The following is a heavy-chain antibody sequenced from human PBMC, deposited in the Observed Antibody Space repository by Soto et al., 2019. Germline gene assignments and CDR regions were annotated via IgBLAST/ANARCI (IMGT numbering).Heavy chain of an antibody. J-gene: IGHJ4*02. D-gene: IGHD2-2*01. V-gene: IGHV4-31*03. CDR1: GGSISSGGYY. CDR3: ARGVPATAPPDY. Sequence: QVQLQESGPGLVKPSQTLSLTCTVSGGSISSGGYYWSWIRQHPGKGLEWIGCIYYSGSTYYNPSLKSRVTRSVDTSKNPFSLKLSSVTAADTAMYYCARGVPATAPPDYWGQGTLVTVSS. CDR2: IYYSGST.